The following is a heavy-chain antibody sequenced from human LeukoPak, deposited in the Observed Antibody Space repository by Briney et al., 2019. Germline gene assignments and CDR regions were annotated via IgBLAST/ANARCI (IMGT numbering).Heavy chain of an antibody. CDR3: VKDQRYYYGSGSADRFDY. J-gene: IGHJ4*02. V-gene: IGHV3-64D*06. D-gene: IGHD3-10*01. CDR1: GFTFSSYA. CDR2: ISSNGGST. Sequence: GGSLRLSCSASGFTFSSYAMRWVRQAPGKGLEYVSAISSNGGSTYYADSVKGRFTISRDNSKNTLYLQMSSLRAEDTAVYYCVKDQRYYYGSGSADRFDYWGQGTLVTVSS.